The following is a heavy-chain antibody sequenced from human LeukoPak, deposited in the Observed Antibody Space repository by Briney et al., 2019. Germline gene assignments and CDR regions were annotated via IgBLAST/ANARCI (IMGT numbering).Heavy chain of an antibody. D-gene: IGHD3-10*01. J-gene: IGHJ4*02. Sequence: SVKVSCKASGGTFSSYAISWVRQAPGQGLEWMGRIIPIFGTANYAQKFQGSVTITTDESTSTAYMELSSLRSEDTAVYYCARGQGDYYGSGSYYNFDYWGQGTLVTVSS. V-gene: IGHV1-69*05. CDR3: ARGQGDYYGSGSYYNFDY. CDR2: IIPIFGTA. CDR1: GGTFSSYA.